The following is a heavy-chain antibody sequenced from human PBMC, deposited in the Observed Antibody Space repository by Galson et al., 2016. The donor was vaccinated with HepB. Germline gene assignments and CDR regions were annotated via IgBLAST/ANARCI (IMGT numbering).Heavy chain of an antibody. Sequence: CAISGDSASSNSAGWYWIRQSPSSGLECLGRTFYRSNWQNDYAESVRIRITITPNTSKNQFSLQLNSVTPDDTAVYYCARSYRLGRGFASWGQGTLVTVSS. V-gene: IGHV6-1*01. CDR2: TFYRSNWQN. CDR3: ARSYRLGRGFAS. J-gene: IGHJ4*02. CDR1: GDSASSNSAG. D-gene: IGHD7-27*01.